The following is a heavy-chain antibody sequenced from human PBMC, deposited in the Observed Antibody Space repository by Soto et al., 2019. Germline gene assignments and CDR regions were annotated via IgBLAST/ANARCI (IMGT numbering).Heavy chain of an antibody. CDR3: ARHLYSGEYGWFDP. D-gene: IGHD4-17*01. CDR1: GGSISSSSYY. CDR2: IYYSGST. V-gene: IGHV4-39*01. Sequence: SETLSLTCTVSGGSISSSSYYWGWIRQPPGKGLEWIGSIYYSGSTYYNPSLKSRVTISVDTSKNQFSLKLSSVTAADTAVYYCARHLYSGEYGWFDPRGQGTLVTVSA. J-gene: IGHJ5*02.